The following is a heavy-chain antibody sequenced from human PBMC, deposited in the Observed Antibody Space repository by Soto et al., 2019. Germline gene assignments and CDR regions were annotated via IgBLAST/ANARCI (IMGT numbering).Heavy chain of an antibody. D-gene: IGHD3-9*01. Sequence: EVQLVESGGGLVQPGGSLRLSCAASGFTFSSYDMHWVRQATGKGLEWVSAIGTAGDTYYPGSVKGRFTISRENAKNSLYLQMNSLRAEDTAVYYCARENSYYDILTGYSNWFDPWGQGTLVTVSS. J-gene: IGHJ5*02. V-gene: IGHV3-13*01. CDR2: IGTAGDT. CDR3: ARENSYYDILTGYSNWFDP. CDR1: GFTFSSYD.